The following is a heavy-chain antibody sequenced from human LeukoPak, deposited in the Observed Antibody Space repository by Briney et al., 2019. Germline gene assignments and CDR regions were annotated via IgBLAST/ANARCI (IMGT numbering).Heavy chain of an antibody. D-gene: IGHD3-22*01. CDR3: AKTYIDYYDLDY. J-gene: IGHJ4*02. CDR1: RFTFSSYA. Sequence: PGGSLRLSCAASRFTFSSYAMHWVRQAPGKGLEWVAVISNDGSDKDYADSVKGRFTISRDNSQNTLYLQVNSLRAEDTAVYYCAKTYIDYYDLDYWGQGTLVTVSS. V-gene: IGHV3-30*18. CDR2: ISNDGSDK.